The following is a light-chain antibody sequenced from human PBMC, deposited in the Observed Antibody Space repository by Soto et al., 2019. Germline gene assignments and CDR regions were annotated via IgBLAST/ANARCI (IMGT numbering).Light chain of an antibody. CDR2: NTS. J-gene: IGKJ4*01. CDR3: QQYSQSVT. CDR1: ENIRSSH. V-gene: IGKV3-20*01. Sequence: EIVLTQSPGTLSLSQGERATLSCRASENIRSSHLAWYQQKPGQAPRLLSYNTSRRQSGIPDRFSGSGSGTDFILTISRLEPEDFAVYYCQQYSQSVTFGGGTKVEMK.